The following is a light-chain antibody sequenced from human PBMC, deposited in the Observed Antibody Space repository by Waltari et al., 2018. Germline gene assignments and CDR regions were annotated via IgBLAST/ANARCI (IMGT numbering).Light chain of an antibody. V-gene: IGKV1-39*01. Sequence: DIQMTQSPSSLSASVGDRVTITCRASQSITGFLNWYQQKPGKAPNLLIYGVSSLQSGVPSRFSGSGSGAAFTLTISSLQPEDFATYYCQQSYSTPWTFGQGTKVEIK. CDR1: QSITGF. CDR2: GVS. CDR3: QQSYSTPWT. J-gene: IGKJ1*01.